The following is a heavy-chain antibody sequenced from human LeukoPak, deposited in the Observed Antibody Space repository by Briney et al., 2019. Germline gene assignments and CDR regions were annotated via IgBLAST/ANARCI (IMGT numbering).Heavy chain of an antibody. D-gene: IGHD6-19*01. CDR3: ARPMAVSGDSPFDP. V-gene: IGHV3-53*01. CDR2: IYSGGDT. J-gene: IGHJ5*02. Sequence: PGGSLRLSCAASGFTVSTNYMTWVRQAPGKGLEWVSVIYSGGDTYYADSVKGRFTISRDNSKNTLYLQMNSLRAEDTAVYYCARPMAVSGDSPFDPWGQGTLVTVSS. CDR1: GFTVSTNY.